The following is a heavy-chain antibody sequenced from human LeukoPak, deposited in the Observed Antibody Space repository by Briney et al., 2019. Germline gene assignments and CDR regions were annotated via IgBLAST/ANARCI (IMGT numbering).Heavy chain of an antibody. CDR1: GYSFSSGYY. CDR3: AICSSTRTHAFDI. Sequence: SETLSLTCAVSGYSFSSGYYWGWIRQPPGKGLEWIGSIYHSGSTYYNPSLKSRVTISVDTSKNQFSLKLSSVTAADTAVYYCAICSSTRTHAFDIWGQGTMVTVPS. V-gene: IGHV4-38-2*01. J-gene: IGHJ3*02. D-gene: IGHD2-2*01. CDR2: IYHSGST.